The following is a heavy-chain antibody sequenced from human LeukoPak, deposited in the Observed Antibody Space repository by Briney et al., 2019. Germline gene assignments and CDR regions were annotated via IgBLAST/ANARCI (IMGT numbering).Heavy chain of an antibody. Sequence: PGGSLRLSCAASGFSFGGYGMHWVRQTPGKGLDWVSFVRYDGSKTYYGDSVKGRFTISRDNSNNTVYLQMNRLRPDDTAVYYCVRDGIGGSTTLDSWGQGTLGTVSS. D-gene: IGHD3-16*01. V-gene: IGHV3-30*02. CDR2: VRYDGSKT. J-gene: IGHJ5*01. CDR3: VRDGIGGSTTLDS. CDR1: GFSFGGYG.